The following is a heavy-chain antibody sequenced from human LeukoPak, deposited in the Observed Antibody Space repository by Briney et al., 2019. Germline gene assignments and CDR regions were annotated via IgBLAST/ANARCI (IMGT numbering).Heavy chain of an antibody. V-gene: IGHV1-69*13. J-gene: IGHJ5*02. D-gene: IGHD3-10*01. CDR2: ITPLFGTA. CDR1: GGTFSKYT. CDR3: ARVSGSYKERFDP. Sequence: GASVKVSCKASGGTFSKYTISWVRQRPGQGLEWMGGITPLFGTANYAQKFQGRVTITADESTSTAYMELSSLRSEDTAVYYCARVSGSYKERFDPWGQGTLVTVSS.